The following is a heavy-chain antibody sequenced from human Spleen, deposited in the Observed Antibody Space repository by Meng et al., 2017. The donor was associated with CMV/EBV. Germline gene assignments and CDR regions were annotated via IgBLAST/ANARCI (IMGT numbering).Heavy chain of an antibody. CDR1: GFIVSSNY. CDR2: ISGSGGSA. J-gene: IGHJ4*02. D-gene: IGHD6-19*01. V-gene: IGHV3-23*01. CDR3: AKGTGWYGPFDY. Sequence: GGSLRLSCVVSGFIVSSNYMSWVRQAPGKGLEWVSTISGSGGSAYYADSVKGRFTISRDNSKNTLYLQMNSLRGEDTAVYYCAKGTGWYGPFDYWGQGTLVTVSS.